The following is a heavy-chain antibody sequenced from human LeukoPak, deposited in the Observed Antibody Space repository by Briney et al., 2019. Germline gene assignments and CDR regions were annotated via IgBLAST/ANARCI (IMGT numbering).Heavy chain of an antibody. CDR1: GYTFTGYY. CDR2: INPNSGGT. CDR3: ATHYYDSSGYYTYYFDY. Sequence: ASVKVSCKASGYTFTGYYMHWVRQAPGQGLEWMGRINPNSGGTNYAQKFQGRVTMTEDTSTDTAYMELSSLRSEDTAVYYCATHYYDSSGYYTYYFDYWGQGTLVTVSS. J-gene: IGHJ4*02. V-gene: IGHV1-2*06. D-gene: IGHD3-22*01.